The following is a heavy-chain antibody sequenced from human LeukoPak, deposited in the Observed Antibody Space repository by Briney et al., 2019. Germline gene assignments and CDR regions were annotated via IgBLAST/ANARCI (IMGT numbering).Heavy chain of an antibody. J-gene: IGHJ6*03. CDR1: GFTFSDYY. CDR2: ISSSGSDI. CDR3: AREAGIAAAGSYYYYYMDV. Sequence: PGGSLRLSCAASGFTFSDYYMSWIRQAPGKGLEWVSHISSSGSDINYADSVKGRFTISRDNAKNSLYLQMNSLRAEDTAVYYCAREAGIAAAGSYYYYYMDVWGKGTTVTISS. V-gene: IGHV3-11*01. D-gene: IGHD6-13*01.